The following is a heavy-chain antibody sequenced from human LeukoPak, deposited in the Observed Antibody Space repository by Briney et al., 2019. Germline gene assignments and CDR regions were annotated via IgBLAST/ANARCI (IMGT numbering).Heavy chain of an antibody. J-gene: IGHJ4*02. V-gene: IGHV1-69*06. CDR2: IIPIFGTA. CDR3: ARGTGQRPNTFDY. Sequence: SVKVSCKASGGTFTSNAISWVRQAPGQGLEWMGWIIPIFGTANYAQKFQGRVTITADKSTSTAYMELSSLRSEDTAVYYCARGTGQRPNTFDYWGQGTLVTVSS. CDR1: GGTFTSNA. D-gene: IGHD6-25*01.